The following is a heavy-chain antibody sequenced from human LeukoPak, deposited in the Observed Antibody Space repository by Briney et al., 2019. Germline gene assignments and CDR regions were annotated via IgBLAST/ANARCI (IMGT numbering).Heavy chain of an antibody. CDR3: ASPSSYYYDSSDSRAFDI. D-gene: IGHD3-22*01. Sequence: ASVKVSCKASGYTFTTYYMHWVRQAPGQGLEWMGIINPSGGSTTYAQKFQGRVTMTRDTSTSTVYMELSSLGSEDTAVYYCASPSSYYYDSSDSRAFDIWGQGTMVTVSP. CDR1: GYTFTTYY. J-gene: IGHJ3*02. V-gene: IGHV1-46*03. CDR2: INPSGGST.